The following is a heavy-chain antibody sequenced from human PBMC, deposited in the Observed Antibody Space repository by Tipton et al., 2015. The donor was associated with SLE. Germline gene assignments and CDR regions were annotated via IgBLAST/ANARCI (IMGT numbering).Heavy chain of an antibody. CDR1: GGSISETCYY. V-gene: IGHV4-39*07. J-gene: IGHJ3*02. D-gene: IGHD1-14*01. CDR3: ATITLYSPASFDI. Sequence: TLSLTCTVSGGSISETCYYWGGIRQPPGKGLEWIGSIYYSGSTYCNPSLESRVTISIDTSKNQFSLKLSSVTAADTAVYYCATITLYSPASFDIWGQGTLVTVSS. CDR2: IYYSGST.